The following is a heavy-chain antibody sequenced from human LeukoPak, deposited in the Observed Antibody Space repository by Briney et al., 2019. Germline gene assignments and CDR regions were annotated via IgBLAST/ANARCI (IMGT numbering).Heavy chain of an antibody. J-gene: IGHJ4*02. Sequence: GGSLRLSCAASGLTFSSYSMNWVRQAPGKGLEWVSYISSSSSTIYYADSVKGRFTISRDNAKNSLYLQMNSLRAEDTAVYYCARDGATAAGDYWGQGTLVTVSS. D-gene: IGHD2-2*01. CDR3: ARDGATAAGDY. CDR1: GLTFSSYS. CDR2: ISSSSSTI. V-gene: IGHV3-48*01.